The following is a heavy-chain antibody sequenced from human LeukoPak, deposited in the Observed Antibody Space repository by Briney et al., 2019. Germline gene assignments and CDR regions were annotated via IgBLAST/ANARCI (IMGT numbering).Heavy chain of an antibody. V-gene: IGHV4-4*02. CDR2: IYHTGST. CDR1: GGSISSSSW. CDR3: SRAVAGSVGWFDP. Sequence: SETLSLTCAVYGGSISSSSWWNWVRQPPGKGLEWIGEIYHTGSTSYNPSLKSRVTISLDKSKNQFSLKLSSVTAADTAVYFCSRAVAGSVGWFDPWGQGTLVTVSS. J-gene: IGHJ5*02. D-gene: IGHD6-19*01.